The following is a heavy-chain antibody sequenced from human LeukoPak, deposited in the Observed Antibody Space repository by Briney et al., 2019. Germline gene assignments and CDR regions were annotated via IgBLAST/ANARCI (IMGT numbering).Heavy chain of an antibody. CDR2: IYHSGNT. CDR3: ARVPRSYYYYYYMDV. CDR1: GGSISSSNW. V-gene: IGHV4-4*02. J-gene: IGHJ6*03. Sequence: SETLSLTCTVSGGSISSSNWWSWVRQPPGKGLEWIGEIYHSGNTNYNPSLKSRVTISVDKSKNQFSLKLSSVTAADTAVYYCARVPRSYYYYYYMDVWGKGTTVTVSS.